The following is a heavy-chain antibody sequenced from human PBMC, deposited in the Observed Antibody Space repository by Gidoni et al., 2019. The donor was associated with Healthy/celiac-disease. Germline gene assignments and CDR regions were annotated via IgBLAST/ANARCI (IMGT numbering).Heavy chain of an antibody. D-gene: IGHD1-26*01. CDR1: GGSFSGYY. J-gene: IGHJ4*02. V-gene: IGHV4-34*01. CDR2: INHSGST. Sequence: QVQLQQWGAGLLKPSETLSRTCAVYGGSFSGYYWSWIRQPPGKGLEWIGEINHSGSTNYNPSLKSRVTISVDTSKNQFSLKLSSVTAADTAVYYCARGPLGVWGQGTLVTVSS. CDR3: ARGPLGV.